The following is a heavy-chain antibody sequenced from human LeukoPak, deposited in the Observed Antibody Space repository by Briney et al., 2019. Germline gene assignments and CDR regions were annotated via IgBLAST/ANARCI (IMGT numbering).Heavy chain of an antibody. V-gene: IGHV3-21*05. CDR3: ARGTGTTAYFDY. Sequence: GGSLRLSCAASEFTFGGYGMHWVRQAPGKGLEWVSYISSSSSYTKYGDSVKGRFTISRDNAKNSLYLQVNSLRAEDTAVYYCARGTGTTAYFDYWGQGTLVTVSS. CDR1: EFTFGGYG. J-gene: IGHJ4*02. D-gene: IGHD1-1*01. CDR2: ISSSSSYT.